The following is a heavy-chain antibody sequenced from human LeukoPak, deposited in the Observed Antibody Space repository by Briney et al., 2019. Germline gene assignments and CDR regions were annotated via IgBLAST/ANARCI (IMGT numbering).Heavy chain of an antibody. D-gene: IGHD1-26*01. J-gene: IGHJ4*02. CDR2: ISGSGGST. CDR1: GFTFSSYA. V-gene: IGHV3-23*01. Sequence: GGSLRLSCAASGFTFSSYAMSWVRQAPGKGPEWVSAISGSGGSTYYADSVKGRFTISRDNSKNTLYLQMNSLRAEDTAVYYCAKGAVASGSSYYFDYWGQGTLVTVSS. CDR3: AKGAVASGSSYYFDY.